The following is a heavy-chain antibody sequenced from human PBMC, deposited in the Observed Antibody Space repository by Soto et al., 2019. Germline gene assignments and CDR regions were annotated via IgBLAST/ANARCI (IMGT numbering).Heavy chain of an antibody. Sequence: EVQLLESGGGLVQPGGSLRLSCAASGFTFSSYAMSWVRQAPGKGLERVSAISGSGGSTYYADSVKSRFTISRDNSQNTLYLQMNSLRAEDTAVYYCAKDSHRRTTVTSQPKMAFDSWGQGTMVTVSS. CDR1: GFTFSSYA. V-gene: IGHV3-23*01. D-gene: IGHD4-17*01. CDR3: AKDSHRRTTVTSQPKMAFDS. CDR2: ISGSGGST. J-gene: IGHJ3*02.